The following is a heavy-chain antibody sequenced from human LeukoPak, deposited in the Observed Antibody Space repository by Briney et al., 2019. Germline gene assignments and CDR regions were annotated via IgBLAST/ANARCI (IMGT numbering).Heavy chain of an antibody. J-gene: IGHJ6*02. V-gene: IGHV3-7*01. D-gene: IGHD3-16*01. CDR2: INHNGNVN. CDR3: ARIPGGYYYGMDV. CDR1: GFTFSSYW. Sequence: GGSLRLSCAASGFTFSSYWMNWARQAPGKGLEWVASINHNGNVNYYVDSVKGRFTISRDNAKNSLYLQMNSLRDEDTAVYYCARIPGGYYYGMDVWGQGTTVTVSS.